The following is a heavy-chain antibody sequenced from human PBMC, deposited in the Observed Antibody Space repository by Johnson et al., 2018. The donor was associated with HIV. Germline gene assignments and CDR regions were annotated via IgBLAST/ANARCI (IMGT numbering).Heavy chain of an antibody. CDR3: ASRGREIVAAGILGAFDI. V-gene: IGHV3-66*02. Sequence: VQLVESGGGLVQPGGSLRLSCAASGFSVSSNYMTWVRQAPGKGLEWVSVIYSGGTTWYADSVKGRFTISRDHSRDTVHLQMHSLRSEDTAVYYCASRGREIVAAGILGAFDIWGQGTMVTVSS. D-gene: IGHD6-13*01. CDR2: IYSGGTT. CDR1: GFSVSSNY. J-gene: IGHJ3*02.